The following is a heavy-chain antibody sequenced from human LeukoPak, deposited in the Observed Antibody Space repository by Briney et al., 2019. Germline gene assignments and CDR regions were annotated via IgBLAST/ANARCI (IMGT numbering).Heavy chain of an antibody. V-gene: IGHV4-59*01. CDR2: IYYSGST. D-gene: IGHD3-16*01. J-gene: IGHJ4*02. CDR1: GGSISSYY. CDR3: ARWGSSGYFDY. Sequence: PSETLSLTCTVSGGSISSYYWSWIRQPPGKGLEWIGYIYYSGSTNYNPSLKSRVTISVDMSKNQFSLKLSSVTAADTAVYYCARWGSSGYFDYWGQGTLVTVSS.